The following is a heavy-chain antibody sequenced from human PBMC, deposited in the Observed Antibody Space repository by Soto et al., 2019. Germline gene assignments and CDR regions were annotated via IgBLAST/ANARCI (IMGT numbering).Heavy chain of an antibody. Sequence: EVQLVESGGGLVKPGGSLRLSCAASGFTFNTYTMNWVRQAPGKGLEWVSFISSRSIYIYYADSVTGRFTISRDDARNSLYLQMRRLRAEDTGVYYCAREEVSRPNTYHGLDVWGQGTTVTVSS. CDR3: AREEVSRPNTYHGLDV. V-gene: IGHV3-21*01. J-gene: IGHJ6*02. CDR2: ISSRSIYI. CDR1: GFTFNTYT.